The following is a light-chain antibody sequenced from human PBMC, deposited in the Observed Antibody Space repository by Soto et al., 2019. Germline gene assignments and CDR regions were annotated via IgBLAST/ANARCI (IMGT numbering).Light chain of an antibody. Sequence: EIVLTQSPGTLSLSPGERATLSCRASQSVSSSYLAWYQQKPGQAPRLLIYDASSRATGIPDRFSGSGSGTDFTLTISRLEPADFAVYYCQQYGSSPATFGQGTKVEIK. CDR3: QQYGSSPAT. V-gene: IGKV3-20*01. CDR2: DAS. CDR1: QSVSSSY. J-gene: IGKJ1*01.